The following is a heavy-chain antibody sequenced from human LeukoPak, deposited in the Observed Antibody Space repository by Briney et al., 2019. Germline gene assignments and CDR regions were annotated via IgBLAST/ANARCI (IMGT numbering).Heavy chain of an antibody. J-gene: IGHJ4*02. V-gene: IGHV5-51*01. Sequence: GESLKISCKGSGYSFTSYWIGWVRQMPGKGLEWKGIIYPGDSDTRYSPSFQGQVTISADKSISTAYLQWSSLKASDTAMYYCARRFDYDSSGSLHLDYWGQGTLVTVSS. CDR3: ARRFDYDSSGSLHLDY. CDR1: GYSFTSYW. CDR2: IYPGDSDT. D-gene: IGHD3-22*01.